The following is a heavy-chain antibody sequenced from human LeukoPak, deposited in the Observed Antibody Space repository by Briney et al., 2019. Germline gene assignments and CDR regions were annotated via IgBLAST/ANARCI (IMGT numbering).Heavy chain of an antibody. CDR1: GFTFSTYA. CDR2: IVDSGGST. D-gene: IGHD2-2*01. J-gene: IGHJ4*02. CDR3: AKYCCSSTNSYVDY. Sequence: GGSLRPSCAASGFTFSTYAMSWVRQAPGKGLEWVSSIVDSGGSTYNADSVKGRFTISRDNSKNTLYLQMNSLRAEDTAVYYCAKYCCSSTNSYVDYWGQGTLVTVSS. V-gene: IGHV3-23*01.